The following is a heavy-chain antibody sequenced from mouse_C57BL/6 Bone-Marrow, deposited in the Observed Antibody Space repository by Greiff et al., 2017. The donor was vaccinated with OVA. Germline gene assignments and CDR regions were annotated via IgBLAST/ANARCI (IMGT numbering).Heavy chain of an antibody. Sequence: QVQLKESGPGLVAPSQSLSITCTVSGFSLTSYAISWVRQPPGKGLEWLGVIWTGGGTNYNSAPKSSLSIRKDNSKSKVFLKMNSLQTDDPARYYCARKEDYYGSSPYYCAMDYWGQGTSVTVSS. V-gene: IGHV2-9-1*01. CDR1: GFSLTSYA. D-gene: IGHD1-1*01. CDR3: ARKEDYYGSSPYYCAMDY. J-gene: IGHJ4*01. CDR2: IWTGGGT.